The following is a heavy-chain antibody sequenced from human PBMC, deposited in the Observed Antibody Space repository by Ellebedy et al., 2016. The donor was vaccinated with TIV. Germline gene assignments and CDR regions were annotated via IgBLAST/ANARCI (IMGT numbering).Heavy chain of an antibody. V-gene: IGHV1-18*01. D-gene: IGHD3-3*01. CDR1: GGTFSSYA. Sequence: AASVKVSCKASGGTFSSYAISWVRQAPGQGLEWMGWISAYNGNTNYAQKLQGRVTMTTDTSTSTAYMELRSLRSDDTAVYYCARVYDFWSGYYLDYWGQGTLVTVSS. CDR2: ISAYNGNT. CDR3: ARVYDFWSGYYLDY. J-gene: IGHJ4*02.